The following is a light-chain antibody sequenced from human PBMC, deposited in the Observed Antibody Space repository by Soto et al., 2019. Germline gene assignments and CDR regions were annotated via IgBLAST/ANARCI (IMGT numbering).Light chain of an antibody. V-gene: IGLV2-14*01. J-gene: IGLJ2*01. Sequence: QSALTQPASVSGSPGQSITFSCTGTTSDVGAYNYVSWYQQHPGKAPKLMIYDVSNRPSGVSNRFSGSKSGNTASLTISGLQAEDEADYYCSSYTNSPGVVFGGGTKLTVL. CDR2: DVS. CDR3: SSYTNSPGVV. CDR1: TSDVGAYNY.